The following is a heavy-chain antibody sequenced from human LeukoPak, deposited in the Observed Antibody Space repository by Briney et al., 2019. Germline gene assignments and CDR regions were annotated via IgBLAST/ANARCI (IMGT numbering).Heavy chain of an antibody. CDR2: ISSSNSYI. Sequence: GGSLRLSCAASGFTFSSYSMNWVRQAPGKGLEWVSSISSSNSYIYYADSVKDRFTISRDNAKNSLYLQMNSLRAEDTAVYYCARDGIVGATAFDYWGQGTLVTVSS. V-gene: IGHV3-21*01. J-gene: IGHJ4*02. D-gene: IGHD1-26*01. CDR3: ARDGIVGATAFDY. CDR1: GFTFSSYS.